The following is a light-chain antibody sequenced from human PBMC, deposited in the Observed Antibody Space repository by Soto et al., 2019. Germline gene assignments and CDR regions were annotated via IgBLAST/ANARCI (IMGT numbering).Light chain of an antibody. V-gene: IGKV1-5*01. CDR3: QQYNRYSLT. CDR1: QSISSW. CDR2: DAP. Sequence: DIQMTQSPSTLSASVGDSVTITSLASQSISSWLAWYHQKPGKAPKLLIYDAPSLESGVPSRFSGSGSDTESTITINNLQPDDFATYHCQQYNRYSLTFGGGNKVEIK. J-gene: IGKJ4*01.